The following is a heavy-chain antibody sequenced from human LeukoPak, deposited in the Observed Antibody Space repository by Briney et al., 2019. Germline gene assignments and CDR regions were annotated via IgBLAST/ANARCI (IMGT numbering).Heavy chain of an antibody. Sequence: SETLSLTCTVSGGSISSYYWSWIRQPPGKGLEWIGHIFYTGSTTYNPSLKSRVTISVDKSKNHLSLKLTSVTAADTAVYYCAREFSGSYSFDYWGQGTLVTVSS. V-gene: IGHV4-59*12. CDR3: AREFSGSYSFDY. D-gene: IGHD1-26*01. CDR2: IFYTGST. J-gene: IGHJ4*02. CDR1: GGSISSYY.